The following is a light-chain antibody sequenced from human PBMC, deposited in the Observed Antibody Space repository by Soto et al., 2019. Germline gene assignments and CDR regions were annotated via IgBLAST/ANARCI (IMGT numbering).Light chain of an antibody. CDR3: MSFIASTTTHWV. J-gene: IGLJ3*02. V-gene: IGLV2-14*03. CDR1: SIDVGHPYNY. Sequence: QSALTQPASVSGSPGQSITISCTGTSIDVGHPYNYVSWYQQYPGKAPKLLILGVSNRPSGISGRFSGSKSGNMASLTISGLQPEDEADYYCMSFIASTTTHWVLGGGTKVTVL. CDR2: GVS.